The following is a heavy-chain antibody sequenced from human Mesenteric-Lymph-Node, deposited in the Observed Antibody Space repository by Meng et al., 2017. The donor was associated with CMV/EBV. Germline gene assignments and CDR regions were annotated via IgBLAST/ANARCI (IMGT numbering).Heavy chain of an antibody. CDR2: IKEDGSEK. D-gene: IGHD3-10*01. V-gene: IGHV3-7*01. CDR1: GFPFSTYR. Sequence: GGSLRLSCAASGFPFSTYRMSWVRQAPGKGLEWVANIKEDGSEKYHVDSVKGRFTISRDNAENSVYLQMNSLRAEDTAVYYCAKDKHFGESWAYFFDYWGQGTLVTVSS. J-gene: IGHJ4*02. CDR3: AKDKHFGESWAYFFDY.